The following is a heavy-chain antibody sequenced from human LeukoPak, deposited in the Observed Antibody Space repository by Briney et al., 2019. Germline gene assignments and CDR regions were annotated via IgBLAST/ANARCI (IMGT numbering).Heavy chain of an antibody. D-gene: IGHD2-2*02. CDR1: GYTFTSYG. J-gene: IGHJ6*02. Sequence: GASVKGSCKASGYTFTSYGISWVRQAPGQGLEWMGWISAYNGNTNYAQKLQGRVTMTTDTSTSTAHMELRSLRSDDTAVYYCAREPDCSSTSCYKDYYYGMDVWGQGTTVTVSS. CDR3: AREPDCSSTSCYKDYYYGMDV. CDR2: ISAYNGNT. V-gene: IGHV1-18*01.